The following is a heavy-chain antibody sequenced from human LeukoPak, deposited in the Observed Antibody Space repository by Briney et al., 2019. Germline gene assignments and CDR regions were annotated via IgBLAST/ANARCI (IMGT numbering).Heavy chain of an antibody. Sequence: TGGSLRLSCAVSGFTFNSHAMSWVRQAPGKGLEWVSAITDSGGNTYYAVPVKGRFTISRDNSKNTLYLQMNSLRAEDTAAYYCARAGHCTNGICYTADFDYWGQGTLVTVSS. CDR2: ITDSGGNT. J-gene: IGHJ4*02. CDR1: GFTFNSHA. D-gene: IGHD2-8*01. CDR3: ARAGHCTNGICYTADFDY. V-gene: IGHV3-23*01.